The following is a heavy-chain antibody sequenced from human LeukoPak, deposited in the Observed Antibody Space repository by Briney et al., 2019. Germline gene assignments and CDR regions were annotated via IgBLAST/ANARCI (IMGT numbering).Heavy chain of an antibody. J-gene: IGHJ5*02. CDR1: GYSISSGYY. Sequence: SETLSLTCTVSGYSISSGYYWGWIRQPPGEGLEWIGSIYHSGSTYYNPSLKSRVTISVDTSKNQFSLKLSSVTAADTAVYYCARGQARLSWFDPWGQGTLVTVSS. D-gene: IGHD6-19*01. CDR2: IYHSGST. CDR3: ARGQARLSWFDP. V-gene: IGHV4-38-2*02.